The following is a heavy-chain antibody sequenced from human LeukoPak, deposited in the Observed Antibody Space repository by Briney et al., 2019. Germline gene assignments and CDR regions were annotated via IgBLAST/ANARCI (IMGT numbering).Heavy chain of an antibody. V-gene: IGHV4-59*08. D-gene: IGHD6-13*01. CDR1: GGSISTYY. Sequence: SETLSLTCSVSGGSISTYYWRWLRQPPGKGLEWIGFVYYSGSTNYNPSLRSRVTISVDTSKNQFSLKLSSVTAADTAVYYCARGYSSIYGRFDPWGQGTLVTVSS. CDR2: VYYSGST. CDR3: ARGYSSIYGRFDP. J-gene: IGHJ5*02.